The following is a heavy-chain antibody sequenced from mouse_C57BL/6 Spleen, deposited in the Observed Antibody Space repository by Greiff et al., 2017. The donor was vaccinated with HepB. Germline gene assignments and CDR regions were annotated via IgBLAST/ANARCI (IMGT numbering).Heavy chain of an antibody. J-gene: IGHJ2*01. CDR3: ARGAHYYGSDYFDY. CDR2: IYPGNGDT. V-gene: IGHV1-12*01. D-gene: IGHD1-1*01. CDR1: GYTFTSYN. Sequence: SGAELVRPGASVKMSCKASGYTFTSYNMHWVKQTPRQGLEWIGAIYPGNGDTSYNQKFKGKATLTVDKSSSTAYMQLSSLTSEDSAVYFCARGAHYYGSDYFDYWGQGTTLTVSS.